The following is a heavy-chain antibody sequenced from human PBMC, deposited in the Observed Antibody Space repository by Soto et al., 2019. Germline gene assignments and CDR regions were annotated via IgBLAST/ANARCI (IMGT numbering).Heavy chain of an antibody. Sequence: SETLSLTCAVYCGSFSGYYWSWIRQPPGKGLEWIGEINHSGSTNYNPSLKSRVTISVDTSKNQFSLKLSSVTAADTAVYYCARVGYGGKYYYYYGMDVWGQGTTVTVSS. D-gene: IGHD2-15*01. J-gene: IGHJ6*02. CDR2: INHSGST. CDR3: ARVGYGGKYYYYYGMDV. V-gene: IGHV4-34*01. CDR1: CGSFSGYY.